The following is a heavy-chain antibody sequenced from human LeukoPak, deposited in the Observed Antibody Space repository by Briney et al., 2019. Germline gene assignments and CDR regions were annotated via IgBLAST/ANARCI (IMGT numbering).Heavy chain of an antibody. CDR3: ARGYDYGDYVGDFDY. CDR1: GYTFTSYP. D-gene: IGHD4-17*01. Sequence: ASVTVSCKASGYTFTSYPISWVRQAPGQGLEWMGWITTYNGNTKYAQKLQGRVTMTTDTSTSTVYMDLRGLRSDDTAVYYCARGYDYGDYVGDFDYWGQGTLVTVSS. CDR2: ITTYNGNT. V-gene: IGHV1-18*01. J-gene: IGHJ4*02.